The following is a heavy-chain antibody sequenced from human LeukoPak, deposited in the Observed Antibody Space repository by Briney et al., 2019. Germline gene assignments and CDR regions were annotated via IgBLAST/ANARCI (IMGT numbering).Heavy chain of an antibody. J-gene: IGHJ3*02. CDR3: AKDYYYGSGMIYFDI. CDR2: IYYSGST. Sequence: PPETLSLTCTVSGGSMSSSSYYWGWIRQPPGKGLEWIGSIYYSGSTYYNPSLKSRVTMSVDTPKNQFSLKLSSVTAADTAVYYCAKDYYYGSGMIYFDIWGQGTMVTVSS. CDR1: GGSMSSSSYY. D-gene: IGHD3-10*01. V-gene: IGHV4-39*07.